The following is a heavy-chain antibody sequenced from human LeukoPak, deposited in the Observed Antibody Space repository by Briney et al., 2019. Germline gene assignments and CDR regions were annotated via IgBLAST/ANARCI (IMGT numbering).Heavy chain of an antibody. CDR3: ARSNYDILTGYVYYYGMDV. Sequence: ASVKVSCKASGYTFTSYDINWVRQATGQGLEWMGWMNPNSGNTGYAQKFQGRVTMTRNTSISTAYMELSSLRSEDTAVYYCARSNYDILTGYVYYYGMDVWGQGTTVTVS. CDR1: GYTFTSYD. V-gene: IGHV1-8*01. J-gene: IGHJ6*02. D-gene: IGHD3-9*01. CDR2: MNPNSGNT.